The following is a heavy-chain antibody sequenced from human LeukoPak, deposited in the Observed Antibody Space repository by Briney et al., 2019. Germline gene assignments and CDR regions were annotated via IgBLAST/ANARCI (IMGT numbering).Heavy chain of an antibody. CDR3: AKDVRPAQNYFDY. CDR2: ISGSGGST. J-gene: IGHJ4*02. V-gene: IGHV3-23*01. Sequence: GGSLRLSCVASGFTFSNYAMSWVRQAPGKRLEWVSAISGSGGSTYYADSVKGRFTISRDNSKNTLYLQMNSLRAEDTAVYYCAKDVRPAQNYFDYWGREPWSPSPQ. CDR1: GFTFSNYA.